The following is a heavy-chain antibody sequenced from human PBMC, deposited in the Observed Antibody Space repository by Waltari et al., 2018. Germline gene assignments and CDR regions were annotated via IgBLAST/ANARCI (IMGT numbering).Heavy chain of an antibody. V-gene: IGHV4-61*02. D-gene: IGHD1-26*01. Sequence: QVQLQESGPGLVKPSQTLSLTCTVSGGSISSGSYYWSWIRQPAGKGLEWIGRIYTSGSTNYNPSLKSRVTISVDTSKNQFSLKLSSVTAADTAVYYCARESGSYGYCFDYWGQGTLVTVSS. J-gene: IGHJ4*02. CDR1: GGSISSGSYY. CDR3: ARESGSYGYCFDY. CDR2: IYTSGST.